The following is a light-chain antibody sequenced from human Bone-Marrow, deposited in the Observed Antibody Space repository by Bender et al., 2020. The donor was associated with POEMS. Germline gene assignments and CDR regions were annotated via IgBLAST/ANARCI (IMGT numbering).Light chain of an antibody. Sequence: SYVLTQSPSVSLAPGQTARISCGEIGAKNVHWYQQKAGQAPVLVVYEDSDRPSGIPERFSGSNSGNTATLTISRVEAGDEADYYCQVWDSSSDHVVFGGGTKLTVL. J-gene: IGLJ2*01. V-gene: IGLV3-21*02. CDR2: EDS. CDR3: QVWDSSSDHVV. CDR1: GAKN.